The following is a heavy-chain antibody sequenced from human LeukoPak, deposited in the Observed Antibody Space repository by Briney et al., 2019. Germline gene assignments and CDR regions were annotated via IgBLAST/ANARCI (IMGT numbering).Heavy chain of an antibody. D-gene: IGHD3-10*01. CDR2: IYYSGST. Sequence: SETLSLTCTVSGGSISSYYWSWIRQPPGKGLEWIGYIYYSGSTNYNPSLKSRVTISVDTSKNQFSLKLSSVTAADTAVYYCASLYGSGSGAYWGQGTLVTVSS. J-gene: IGHJ4*02. CDR1: GGSISSYY. CDR3: ASLYGSGSGAY. V-gene: IGHV4-59*01.